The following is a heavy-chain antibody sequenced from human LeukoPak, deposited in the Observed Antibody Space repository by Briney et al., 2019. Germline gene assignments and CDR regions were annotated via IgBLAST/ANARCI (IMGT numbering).Heavy chain of an antibody. Sequence: PGRSLRLSCAASGSTFDDYAMHWVRQAPGKDLEWVSSISWNSGRMNYADSVKGRFTISRDNAKNSLYLQMNSLRVEDMALYYCAKDVNYSPSGTFDYWGQGTLVTVSS. D-gene: IGHD3-10*01. CDR2: ISWNSGRM. J-gene: IGHJ4*02. V-gene: IGHV3-9*03. CDR1: GSTFDDYA. CDR3: AKDVNYSPSGTFDY.